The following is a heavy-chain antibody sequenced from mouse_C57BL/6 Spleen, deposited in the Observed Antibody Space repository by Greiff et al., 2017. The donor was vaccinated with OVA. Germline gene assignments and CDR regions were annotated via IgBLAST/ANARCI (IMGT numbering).Heavy chain of an antibody. Sequence: EVKLQESGGGLVQPGGSLSLSCAASGFTFTDYYMSWVRQPPGKALEWLGFIRNKANGYTTEYSASVKGRFTISRDTSQSILYLQMNALRAEDRATYYCARSAGSSYWFAYWGQGTLVTVSA. CDR1: GFTFTDYY. D-gene: IGHD1-1*01. J-gene: IGHJ3*01. V-gene: IGHV7-3*01. CDR3: ARSAGSSYWFAY. CDR2: IRNKANGYTT.